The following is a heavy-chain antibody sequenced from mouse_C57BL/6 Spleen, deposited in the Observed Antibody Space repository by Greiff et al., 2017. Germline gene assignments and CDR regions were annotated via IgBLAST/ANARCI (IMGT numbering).Heavy chain of an antibody. CDR1: GYTFTSYW. CDR2: IYPSDSET. D-gene: IGHD1-1*01. Sequence: QVQLQQPGAELVRPGSSVKLSCKASGYTFTSYWMDWVKQRPGQGLEWIGNIYPSDSETHYNQKFKDKATLTVDKSSSTAYMQLSSLTSEGSAVYYCARLGLLRSPYWYFDVWGTGTTVTVSS. CDR3: ARLGLLRSPYWYFDV. V-gene: IGHV1-61*01. J-gene: IGHJ1*03.